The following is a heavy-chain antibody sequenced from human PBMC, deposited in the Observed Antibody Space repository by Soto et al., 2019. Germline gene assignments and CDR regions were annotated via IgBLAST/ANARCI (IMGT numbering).Heavy chain of an antibody. D-gene: IGHD2-21*01. CDR1: GFTFSTYA. V-gene: IGHV3-23*01. Sequence: GGSLRLSCAASGFTFSTYAMTWVRQAPGRGLEWVSTILHDETPFYTDSVKGRFTISRDNVRGTLYLQMNGLRVEDAALYYCAKDLFPTSGQRFFFESWGQGSMVTVSS. J-gene: IGHJ4*02. CDR3: AKDLFPTSGQRFFFES. CDR2: ILHDETP.